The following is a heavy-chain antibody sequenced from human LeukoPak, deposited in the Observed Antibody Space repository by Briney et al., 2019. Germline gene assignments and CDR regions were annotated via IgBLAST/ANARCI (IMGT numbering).Heavy chain of an antibody. D-gene: IGHD5-12*01. CDR3: ARVGGYSGYDFDY. Sequence: SETLSLTCTVSGGSISSSDYYWGWIRQPPGKGLEWIATIYYSGSTNYNPSLKSRVTISVDTSKNQFSLKLSSVTAADTAVYYCARVGGYSGYDFDYWGREPWSPSPQ. V-gene: IGHV4-39*07. J-gene: IGHJ4*02. CDR1: GGSISSSDYY. CDR2: IYYSGST.